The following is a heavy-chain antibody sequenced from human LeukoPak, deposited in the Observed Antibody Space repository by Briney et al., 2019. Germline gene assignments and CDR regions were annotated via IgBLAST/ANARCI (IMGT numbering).Heavy chain of an antibody. J-gene: IGHJ6*03. D-gene: IGHD6-19*01. V-gene: IGHV3-73*01. Sequence: GGSLRLSCAASGFTFSGSAMHWVRQASGKGLEWVGRIRSKANSYATAYAASVKGRFTISRDDSKNTAYLQMNSLKTEDTAVYYCTRRGAVAGYYYYYMDVWGKGTTVTVSS. CDR3: TRRGAVAGYYYYYMDV. CDR2: IRSKANSYAT. CDR1: GFTFSGSA.